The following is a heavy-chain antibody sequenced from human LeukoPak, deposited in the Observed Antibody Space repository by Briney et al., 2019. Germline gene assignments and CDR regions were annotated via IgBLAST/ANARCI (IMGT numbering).Heavy chain of an antibody. V-gene: IGHV3-21*01. CDR1: GLTFSSYS. Sequence: GGSLRLSCAASGLTFSSYSMNWVRQAPGKGLEWVSSISSSSSYIYYADSVKGRFTISRDNAKNSLYLQMNSLRAEDTAVYYCARDQDSYGQDYYDSSGYYRWGQGTLVTVSS. CDR3: ARDQDSYGQDYYDSSGYYR. CDR2: ISSSSSYI. D-gene: IGHD3-22*01. J-gene: IGHJ4*02.